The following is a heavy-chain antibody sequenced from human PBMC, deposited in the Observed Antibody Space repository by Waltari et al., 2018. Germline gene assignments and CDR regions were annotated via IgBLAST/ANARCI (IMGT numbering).Heavy chain of an antibody. Sequence: QVQLVQSGAEVKKPGASVKVSCKASGYTFTGYYMHWVRQAPGQGLEWMGRINPNSGGTNYAQKFQGRVTITRDTSISTAYMELSRLRSDDTAVYYCARDPGYYDSSGYYYWGQGTLVTVSS. CDR1: GYTFTGYY. J-gene: IGHJ4*02. CDR2: INPNSGGT. V-gene: IGHV1-2*06. CDR3: ARDPGYYDSSGYYY. D-gene: IGHD3-22*01.